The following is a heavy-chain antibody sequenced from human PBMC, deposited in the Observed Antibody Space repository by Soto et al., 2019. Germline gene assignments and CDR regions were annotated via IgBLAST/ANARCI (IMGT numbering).Heavy chain of an antibody. CDR3: AREMSDSTSFGWLLDL. CDR2: IGTADDT. J-gene: IGHJ2*01. CDR1: GFTFSSSD. V-gene: IGHV3-13*01. Sequence: EVQLVESGGGLVQPGGSLRLSCAASGFTFSSSDMHWVRQAPGKSLEWVSAIGTADDTYYPDSVKGRFTISRENAKDSLYLQMNSLRVGDTAVYYCAREMSDSTSFGWLLDLWGRGTLVTVSS. D-gene: IGHD6-6*01.